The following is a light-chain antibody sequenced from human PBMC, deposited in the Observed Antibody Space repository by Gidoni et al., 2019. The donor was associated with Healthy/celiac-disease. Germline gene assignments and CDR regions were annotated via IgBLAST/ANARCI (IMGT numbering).Light chain of an antibody. V-gene: IGKV1-5*01. Sequence: DIQMTQSPSTRSASVGDRVTITCRASQSIRSWLAWYQQKPGKAPKLLIYEAYSLESGVPTRFSGSGSGTEFTLTISSLQPDDFATYYCQQYNSYSSFGQGTKVEIK. CDR2: EAY. CDR3: QQYNSYSS. CDR1: QSIRSW. J-gene: IGKJ1*01.